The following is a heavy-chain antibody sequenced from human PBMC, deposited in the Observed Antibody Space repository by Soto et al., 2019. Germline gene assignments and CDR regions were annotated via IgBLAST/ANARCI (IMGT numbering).Heavy chain of an antibody. D-gene: IGHD6-13*01. CDR1: GGSISSSSYY. CDR3: ARHRHEQLVLYWSDP. CDR2: IYYSGST. V-gene: IGHV4-39*01. Sequence: PSETLSLTCTVSGGSISSSSYYWGWIRQPPGKGLEWIGSIYYSGSTYYNPSLKSRVTISVDTSKNQFSLKLSSVTAADTAVYYCARHRHEQLVLYWSDPWGQGTLVTVSS. J-gene: IGHJ5*02.